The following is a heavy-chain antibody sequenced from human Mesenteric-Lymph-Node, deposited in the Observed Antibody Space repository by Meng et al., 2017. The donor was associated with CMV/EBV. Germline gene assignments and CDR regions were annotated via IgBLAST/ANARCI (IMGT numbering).Heavy chain of an antibody. CDR3: ARGSSQGATILY. J-gene: IGHJ4*02. D-gene: IGHD1-26*01. Sequence: ASVKVSCKASGYTFTTYGIAWVRQAPGQGLEWMGWISAYNGNTNYAQKLQGRVTMTTDTSTSTVYMELSSLRSEDTAVYYCARGSSQGATILYWGQGALVTVSS. V-gene: IGHV1-18*01. CDR1: GYTFTTYG. CDR2: ISAYNGNT.